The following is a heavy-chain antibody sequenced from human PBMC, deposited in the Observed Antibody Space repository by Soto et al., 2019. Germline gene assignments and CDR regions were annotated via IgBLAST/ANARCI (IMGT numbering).Heavy chain of an antibody. CDR3: AHTVVLWLGELRPYSDY. CDR1: GFSLSTSGVG. CDR2: IYWDDDK. Sequence: SGPTLVNPTQTLTLTCTFSGFSLSTSGVGVGWIRQPPGKALEWLALIYWDDDKRYSPSLKSRLTITKDTSKNQVVLTMTNMDPVDTATYYCAHTVVLWLGELRPYSDYSGPGTLVTVSS. J-gene: IGHJ4*02. D-gene: IGHD3-10*01. V-gene: IGHV2-5*02.